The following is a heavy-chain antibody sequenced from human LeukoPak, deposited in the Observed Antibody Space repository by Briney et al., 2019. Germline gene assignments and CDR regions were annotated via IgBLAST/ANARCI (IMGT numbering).Heavy chain of an antibody. CDR3: AKGFYYYMDV. CDR2: ISSSGNNT. Sequence: PGGSLRLSCAASGFTFNSYAMNWVRQAPGKGLEWVSTISSSGNNTYYTDSVKGRFTISRDNSKNTLYLQMNSLRAEDTAVYYCAKGFYYYMDVWGKGTTVTISS. V-gene: IGHV3-23*01. CDR1: GFTFNSYA. J-gene: IGHJ6*03.